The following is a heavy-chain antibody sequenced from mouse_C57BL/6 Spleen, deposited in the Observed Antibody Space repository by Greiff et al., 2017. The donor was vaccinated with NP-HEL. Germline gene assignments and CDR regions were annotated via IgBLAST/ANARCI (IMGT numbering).Heavy chain of an antibody. CDR1: GYTFTDYE. Sequence: VQLQQSGAELVRPGASVTLSCKASGYTFTDYEMHWVKQTPVHGLEWIGAIDPETGGTAYNQKFKGKAILTADKSSSTAYMELRSLTSEDSAVYYCTRGPLTRAMDYWGQGTSVTVSS. D-gene: IGHD2-12*01. J-gene: IGHJ4*01. V-gene: IGHV1-15*01. CDR3: TRGPLTRAMDY. CDR2: IDPETGGT.